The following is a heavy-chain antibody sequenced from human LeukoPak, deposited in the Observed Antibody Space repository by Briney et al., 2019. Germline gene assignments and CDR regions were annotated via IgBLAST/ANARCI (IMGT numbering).Heavy chain of an antibody. CDR2: INHSGST. CDR3: ARICGRVAFDI. J-gene: IGHJ3*02. Sequence: SETLSLTCAVYGGSFSGYYWSWIRQTPGKGLEWIGEINHSGSTNYNPSLKSRVTISVDTSKNQFSLKLSSVTAADTAVYYCARICGRVAFDIWGQGTMVTVSS. CDR1: GGSFSGYY. D-gene: IGHD2-15*01. V-gene: IGHV4-34*01.